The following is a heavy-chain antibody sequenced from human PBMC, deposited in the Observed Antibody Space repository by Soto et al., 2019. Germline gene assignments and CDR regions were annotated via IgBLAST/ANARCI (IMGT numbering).Heavy chain of an antibody. V-gene: IGHV1-2*02. CDR1: GYIFTDYY. D-gene: IGHD3-3*01. CDR3: ARSSWRIFGVVIGWFDS. Sequence: ASVKVSCKASGYIFTDYYIHWVRQAPGQGLEWMGWINPDSGDTSCAQKFQGRVTMTRDTSTNTVYMELTTLRPDDAAVYFCARSSWRIFGVVIGWFDSWGQGTLVTVSS. CDR2: INPDSGDT. J-gene: IGHJ5*01.